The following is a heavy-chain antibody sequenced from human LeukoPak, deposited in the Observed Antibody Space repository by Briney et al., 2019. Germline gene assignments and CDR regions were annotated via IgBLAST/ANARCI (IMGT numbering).Heavy chain of an antibody. V-gene: IGHV3-7*01. CDR3: ARALRWGSMPGYCSGGSCYAFDY. J-gene: IGHJ4*02. D-gene: IGHD2-15*01. CDR2: IKQDGSEK. Sequence: PGGSLRLSCAASGFTFSSYWMSWVRKPPGKGLEWVANIKQDGSEKYYVDSVKGRFTISRDNAKNSLYLQMNSLRAEDTAVYYCARALRWGSMPGYCSGGSCYAFDYWGQGTLVTVSS. CDR1: GFTFSSYW.